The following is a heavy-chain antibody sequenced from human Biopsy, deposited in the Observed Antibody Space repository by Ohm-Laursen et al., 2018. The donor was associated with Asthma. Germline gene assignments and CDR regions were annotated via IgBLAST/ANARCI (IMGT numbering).Heavy chain of an antibody. D-gene: IGHD6-13*01. Sequence: SLRLSCAASGFTFRDYYMTWIRQAPGKGLEWVAYISSRGSNLYYADSVKGRFTISRDNPKKSVYLQLDSLRVEDTAVYYCARGYSTSWYFGYWGQGTAVTVSS. V-gene: IGHV3-11*01. CDR3: ARGYSTSWYFGY. CDR2: ISSRGSNL. CDR1: GFTFRDYY. J-gene: IGHJ4*02.